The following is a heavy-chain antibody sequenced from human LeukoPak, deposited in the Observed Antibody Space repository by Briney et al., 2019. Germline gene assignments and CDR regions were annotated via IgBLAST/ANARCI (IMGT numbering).Heavy chain of an antibody. D-gene: IGHD1-1*01. V-gene: IGHV3-66*01. CDR1: GFTVSSNY. Sequence: PGGSLRLSCAASGFTVSSNYMSWVRQAPGKGLEWVSVIYTGGTTYYADSVKGRFTISRDNSKNTLYLQMNSLRAEDTAVYYCAKDVTTGTLALDYWGQGTLVTVSS. J-gene: IGHJ4*02. CDR2: IYTGGTT. CDR3: AKDVTTGTLALDY.